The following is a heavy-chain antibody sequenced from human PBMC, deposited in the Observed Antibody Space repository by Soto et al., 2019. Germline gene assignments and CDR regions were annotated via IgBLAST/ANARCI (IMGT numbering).Heavy chain of an antibody. D-gene: IGHD4-17*01. Sequence: QLQLQKSGSGLVKPSQTLSLTCAVSGGSISSGGYSWSWIRQPPGKGLEWIGYTYHSGSTYYNPSLKSRVTISVDRSKNQFSLKLSSVTAADTAVYYCARAHYGDYGYGMDVWGQGTTVTVSS. CDR3: ARAHYGDYGYGMDV. CDR2: TYHSGST. CDR1: GGSISSGGYS. J-gene: IGHJ6*02. V-gene: IGHV4-30-2*01.